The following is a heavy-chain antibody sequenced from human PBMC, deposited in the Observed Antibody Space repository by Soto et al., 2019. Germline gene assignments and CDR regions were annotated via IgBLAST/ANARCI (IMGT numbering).Heavy chain of an antibody. Sequence: SETLSLTCAVYGGSFSGYYWSWIRQPPGKGLEWIGEINHSGSTNYNPSLKSRVTISVDTSKNQFSLKLSSVTAADTAVYYCARVSRGTGAHYYYYGMDVWGQGTTVTVSS. V-gene: IGHV4-34*01. CDR3: ARVSRGTGAHYYYYGMDV. CDR2: INHSGST. D-gene: IGHD7-27*01. J-gene: IGHJ6*02. CDR1: GGSFSGYY.